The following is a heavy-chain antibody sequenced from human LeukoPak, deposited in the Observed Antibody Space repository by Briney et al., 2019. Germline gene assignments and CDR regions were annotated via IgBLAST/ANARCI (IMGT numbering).Heavy chain of an antibody. CDR3: AKGPVVVPAAIHYYYYYYMDV. CDR1: GGSISSSSYY. V-gene: IGHV4-39*07. J-gene: IGHJ6*03. Sequence: SETLSLTCTVSGGSISSSSYYWGWIRQPPGKGLEWIGSIYYSGSTNYNPSLKSRVTISVDTSKNQFSLKLSSVTAADTAVYYCAKGPVVVPAAIHYYYYYYMDVWGKGTTVTVSS. CDR2: IYYSGST. D-gene: IGHD2-2*02.